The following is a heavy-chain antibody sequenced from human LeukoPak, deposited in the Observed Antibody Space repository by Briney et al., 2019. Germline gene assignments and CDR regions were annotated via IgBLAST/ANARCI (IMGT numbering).Heavy chain of an antibody. CDR1: GFTFSSYS. V-gene: IGHV3-21*04. CDR3: AKDIGPLTYYYDSSGYSGAFDI. Sequence: PGGSLRLSCAASGFTFSSYSMNWVRQAPGKGLEWVSSISGSSSYIYYADSVKGRFTISRDNAKNSLYLQMDSLRAEDTALYYCAKDIGPLTYYYDSSGYSGAFDIWGQGTMVSVSS. D-gene: IGHD3-22*01. J-gene: IGHJ3*02. CDR2: ISGSSSYI.